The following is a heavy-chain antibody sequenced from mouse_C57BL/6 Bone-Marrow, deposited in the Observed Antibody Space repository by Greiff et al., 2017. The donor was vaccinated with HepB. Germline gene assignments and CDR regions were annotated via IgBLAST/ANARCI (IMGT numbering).Heavy chain of an antibody. V-gene: IGHV1-81*01. D-gene: IGHD1-2*01. CDR2: IYPRSGNT. Sequence: QVHVKQSGAELARPGASVKLSCKASGYTFTSYGISWVKQRTGQGLEWIGEIYPRSGNTYYNEKFKGKATLTADKSSSTAYMELRSLTSEDSAVYFCARRPLRRGDYWGQGTTLTVSS. CDR3: ARRPLRRGDY. CDR1: GYTFTSYG. J-gene: IGHJ2*01.